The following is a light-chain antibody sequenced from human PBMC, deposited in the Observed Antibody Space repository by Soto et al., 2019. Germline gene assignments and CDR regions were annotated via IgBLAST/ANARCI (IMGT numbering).Light chain of an antibody. J-gene: IGKJ1*01. CDR2: GVS. CDR3: QQYIDSPRT. V-gene: IGKV3-20*01. CDR1: QTVNRNY. Sequence: EMILTQSPGTLALSPGDAATLSCRASQTVNRNYLAWYHQRPGQPPRLLIYGVSNRASGVPDRFSGDGSGTEFTLTIGRLDPDDFGVYYCQQYIDSPRTFGQGTRVEVK.